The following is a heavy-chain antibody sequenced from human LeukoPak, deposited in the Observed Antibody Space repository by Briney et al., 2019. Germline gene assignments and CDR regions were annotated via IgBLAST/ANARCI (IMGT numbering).Heavy chain of an antibody. V-gene: IGHV3-9*03. CDR2: FCWCSDSI. CDR3: AKDPLPVGSGSYPDFLDY. J-gene: IGHJ4*02. D-gene: IGHD3-10*01. CDR1: GLTFDDHD. Sequence: PGVSLRLSCTASGLTFDDHDVHCVPHAPGRALECVSDFCWCSDSIGYAVCVRGRFTLSRDNAKNALYLQMNSLRAEDMALYYCAKDPLPVGSGSYPDFLDYWGQGTLVTVSS.